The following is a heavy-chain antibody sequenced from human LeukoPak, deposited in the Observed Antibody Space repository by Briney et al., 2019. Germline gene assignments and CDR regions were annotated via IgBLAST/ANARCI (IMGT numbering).Heavy chain of an antibody. V-gene: IGHV3-20*04. Sequence: GGSLRLSCAASGFTFSSYAMTWVRQAPGKGLEWVSGINWNGGSTGYADSVKGRFTISRDNAKNSLYLQMNSLRAEDTALYYCARGSTKYSSSWYSYYYYYYMDVWGKGTTVTVSS. J-gene: IGHJ6*03. D-gene: IGHD6-13*01. CDR3: ARGSTKYSSSWYSYYYYYYMDV. CDR1: GFTFSSYA. CDR2: INWNGGST.